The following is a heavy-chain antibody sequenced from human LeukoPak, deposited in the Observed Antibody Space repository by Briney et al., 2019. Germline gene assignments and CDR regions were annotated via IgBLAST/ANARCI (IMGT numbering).Heavy chain of an antibody. CDR3: ARDISAAGTLGAFDI. D-gene: IGHD6-13*01. CDR2: IYYSGST. J-gene: IGHJ3*02. V-gene: IGHV4-61*10. CDR1: GGSISSGSYY. Sequence: SQTLSLTCTVSGGSISSGSYYWSWIRQPAGKGLEWIGYIYYSGSTNYNPSLKSRVTISVDTSKNQFSLKLSSVTAADTAVYYCARDISAAGTLGAFDIWGQGTMVTVSS.